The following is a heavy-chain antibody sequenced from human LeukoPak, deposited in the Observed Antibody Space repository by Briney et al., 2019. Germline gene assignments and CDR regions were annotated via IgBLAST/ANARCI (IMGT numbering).Heavy chain of an antibody. V-gene: IGHV3-7*01. CDR2: MKQDGNEE. J-gene: IGHJ4*02. CDR3: ARGEARFDY. Sequence: PGGSLRLSCAASGFTFSSYEMNWVRQAPGKGLEWVANMKQDGNEEYYVDSVRGRFTISRDNAKNSLYLQMNSLRDEDTAVYYCARGEARFDYWGQGALVTVSS. CDR1: GFTFSSYE.